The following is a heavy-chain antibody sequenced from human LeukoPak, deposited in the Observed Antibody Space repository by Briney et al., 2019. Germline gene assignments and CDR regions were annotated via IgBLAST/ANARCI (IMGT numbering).Heavy chain of an antibody. V-gene: IGHV1-2*06. D-gene: IGHD2-15*01. Sequence: ASVKVSCKASGYTFTGYYMHWVRQAPGQGLEWMGRINPNSGGTNYAQKFQGRVTMTRDTSISTAYMELSRLRSDDTAVYYCARDKRHCSGGSCPNNWFDPWGQGTLVTVSS. CDR1: GYTFTGYY. CDR2: INPNSGGT. CDR3: ARDKRHCSGGSCPNNWFDP. J-gene: IGHJ5*02.